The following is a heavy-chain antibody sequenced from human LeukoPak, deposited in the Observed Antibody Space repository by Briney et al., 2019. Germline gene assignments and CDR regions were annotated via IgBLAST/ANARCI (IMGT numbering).Heavy chain of an antibody. Sequence: GGSLRLSCAASGFTFSSYGMHWVRQAPGKGLEWVAVISYDGSNKYYADSVKGRFTISRDNSKNTLYLQMNSLRAEDTAVYYCAKSVEVAYQNYYGMDVWGQGTTVTVSS. J-gene: IGHJ6*02. CDR1: GFTFSSYG. CDR3: AKSVEVAYQNYYGMDV. V-gene: IGHV3-30*18. CDR2: ISYDGSNK. D-gene: IGHD2-21*01.